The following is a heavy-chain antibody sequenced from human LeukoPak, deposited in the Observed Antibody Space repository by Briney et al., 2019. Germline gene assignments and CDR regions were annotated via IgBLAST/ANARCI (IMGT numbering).Heavy chain of an antibody. V-gene: IGHV4-39*01. CDR1: GGSISSSSYY. Sequence: SETLSLTCTVSGGSISSSSYYWGWIRQPPGKGLEWIGSIYYSGSTYYNPSLRSRVTISVDTSKNQFSLKLSSVTAADTAVYYCARPTQAYCGGDCSITAPFDYWGQGTLVTVSS. J-gene: IGHJ4*02. CDR2: IYYSGST. CDR3: ARPTQAYCGGDCSITAPFDY. D-gene: IGHD2-21*02.